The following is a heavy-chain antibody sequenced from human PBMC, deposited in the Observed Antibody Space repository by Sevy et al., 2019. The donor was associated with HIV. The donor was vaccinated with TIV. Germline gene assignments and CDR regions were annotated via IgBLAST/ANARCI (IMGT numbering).Heavy chain of an antibody. D-gene: IGHD3-10*01. CDR2: ISWNSGSI. V-gene: IGHV3-9*01. Sequence: SLKISCAASGFTFDDYAMHWVRQAPGKGLEWVSGISWNSGSIGYADSVKGRFTISRDNAKNSLYLQMNSLRAEDTALYYCAKERVWFGELGASDAFDIWGQGTMVTVSS. J-gene: IGHJ3*02. CDR3: AKERVWFGELGASDAFDI. CDR1: GFTFDDYA.